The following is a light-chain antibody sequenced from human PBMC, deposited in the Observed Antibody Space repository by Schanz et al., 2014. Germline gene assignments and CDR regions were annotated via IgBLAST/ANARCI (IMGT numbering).Light chain of an antibody. CDR2: ATS. CDR1: QSVSSNY. Sequence: EIVLTQSPGTLSLSPGERATLSCRASQSVSSNYLVWYQQKPGQAPRLLMHATSSRATGIPDRFSGSGSGTDFILTISRLEPEDFAVYYCQQYGSSPYTFGQGTKLEIK. CDR3: QQYGSSPYT. J-gene: IGKJ2*01. V-gene: IGKV3-20*01.